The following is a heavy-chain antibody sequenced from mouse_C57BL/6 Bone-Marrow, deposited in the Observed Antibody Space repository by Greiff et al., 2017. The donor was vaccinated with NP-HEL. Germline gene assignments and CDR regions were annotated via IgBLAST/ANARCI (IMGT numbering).Heavy chain of an antibody. D-gene: IGHD2-1*01. J-gene: IGHJ4*01. CDR2: IYPGDGDT. Sequence: VMLVESGAELVKPGASVKISCKASGYAFSSYWMNWVKQRPGKGLEWIGQIYPGDGDTNYNGKFKGKATLTADKSSSTAYMQLSSLTSEDSAVYFCASNYHDAMDYWGQGTSVTVSS. V-gene: IGHV1-80*01. CDR3: ASNYHDAMDY. CDR1: GYAFSSYW.